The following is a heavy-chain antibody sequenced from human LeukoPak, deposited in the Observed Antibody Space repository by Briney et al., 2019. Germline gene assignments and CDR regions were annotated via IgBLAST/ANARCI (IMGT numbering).Heavy chain of an antibody. Sequence: GGSLRLSCAASGFTFSSYAMSWVRQAPGKGLEWVSGISGSCGSTYYADSVKGGFTISRDSSPNTLYLQMDSLRADDTAVYYCAKVRVYRSHGDYWGQGTLVTVSS. CDR1: GFTFSSYA. CDR3: AKVRVYRSHGDY. J-gene: IGHJ4*02. D-gene: IGHD3-16*01. V-gene: IGHV3-23*01. CDR2: ISGSCGST.